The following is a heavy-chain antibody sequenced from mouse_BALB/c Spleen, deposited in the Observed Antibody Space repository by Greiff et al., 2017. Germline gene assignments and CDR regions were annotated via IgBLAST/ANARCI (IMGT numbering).Heavy chain of an antibody. Sequence: EVQLVESGGGLVQPKGSLKLSCAASGFTFNTYAMHWVCQAPGKGLEWVARIRSKSNNYATYYADSVKDRFTISRDDSQSMLYLQMNNLKTEDTAMYYCVRGFAMDYWGQGTSVTVSS. CDR1: GFTFNTYA. J-gene: IGHJ4*01. CDR3: VRGFAMDY. V-gene: IGHV10-3*03. CDR2: IRSKSNNYAT.